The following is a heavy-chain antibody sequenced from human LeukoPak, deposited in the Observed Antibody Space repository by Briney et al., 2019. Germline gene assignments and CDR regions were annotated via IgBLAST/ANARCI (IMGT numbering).Heavy chain of an antibody. V-gene: IGHV3-74*01. CDR2: INSEGRST. CDR3: ARDMMATLAADY. CDR1: GFTFSSYW. D-gene: IGHD5-12*01. Sequence: QPGGSLRLSCAASGFTFSSYWMDWVRHAPGKGRVWVSRINSEGRSTSYADSVKGRFTISRDNAKNTLYLQMNSLRAEDTAVYYCARDMMATLAADYWGQGTLVTVSS. J-gene: IGHJ4*02.